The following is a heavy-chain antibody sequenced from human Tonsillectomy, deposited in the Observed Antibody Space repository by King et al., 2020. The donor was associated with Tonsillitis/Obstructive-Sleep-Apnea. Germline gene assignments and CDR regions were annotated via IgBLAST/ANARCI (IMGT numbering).Heavy chain of an antibody. D-gene: IGHD3-22*01. Sequence: VQLQESGPGLVKPSETLSLTCTVSGGSISNFYWSWIRQPPGKGLEWIGYIYYSWTTNYNPSLKSRVTISVDTSKNQFSLKLSSVTPADTAVYYCARGDTYYYDSSGPDAFDIWGQGTMVTVSS. CDR2: IYYSWTT. CDR3: ARGDTYYYDSSGPDAFDI. V-gene: IGHV4-59*01. CDR1: GGSISNFY. J-gene: IGHJ3*02.